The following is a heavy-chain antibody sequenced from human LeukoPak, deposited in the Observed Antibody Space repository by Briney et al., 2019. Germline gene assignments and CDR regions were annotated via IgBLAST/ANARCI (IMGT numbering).Heavy chain of an antibody. CDR2: INHSGST. CDR3: ARGIVVVPAAHPNYYFDY. CDR1: GGSFSGYY. Sequence: SETLSLTCAVYGGSFSGYYWSWIRQAPGKGLEWIGEINHSGSTNYNPSLKRRVTISVDTSKNQFSLKLSSVTAADTAVYYCARGIVVVPAAHPNYYFDYWGQGTLVTVSS. D-gene: IGHD2-2*01. J-gene: IGHJ4*02. V-gene: IGHV4-34*01.